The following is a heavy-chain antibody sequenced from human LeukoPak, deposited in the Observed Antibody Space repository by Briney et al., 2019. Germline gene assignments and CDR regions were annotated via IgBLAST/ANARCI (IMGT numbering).Heavy chain of an antibody. CDR1: GGSISSGGHY. Sequence: PSETLSLTCTVSGGSISSGGHYWSWIRQPAEKGLEWNGCIYYSGSTYYNPSLKSRVAISVDTYKNQFSLKLSSVTAADTAVYYCARGDCSSTSCYLFDYWGQGTLVTVSS. V-gene: IGHV4-61*10. J-gene: IGHJ4*02. CDR3: ARGDCSSTSCYLFDY. D-gene: IGHD2-2*01. CDR2: IYYSGST.